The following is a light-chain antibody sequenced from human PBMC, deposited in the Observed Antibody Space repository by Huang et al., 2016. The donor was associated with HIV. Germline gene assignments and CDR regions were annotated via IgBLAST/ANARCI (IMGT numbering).Light chain of an antibody. CDR2: GAS. V-gene: IGKV3-20*01. CDR1: QYVGSDF. J-gene: IGKJ2*01. CDR3: QQYGTSPYT. Sequence: EIVLTQSPGTLSLSPGERATLSCRASQYVGSDFLAWYQQKPGQAPRVLMYGASTGARGIPPRFSGSGSGTDFNLTIGRLEPEDFAVYVCQQYGTSPYTFGQGTKLE.